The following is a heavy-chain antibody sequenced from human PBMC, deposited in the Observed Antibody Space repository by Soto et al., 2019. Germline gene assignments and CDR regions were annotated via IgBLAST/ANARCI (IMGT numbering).Heavy chain of an antibody. CDR3: AREGVPYYYYYMDV. V-gene: IGHV1-69*08. D-gene: IGHD3-10*01. CDR1: GGTFSSYT. Sequence: QVQLVQSGAEVKKPGSSVKVSCKASGGTFSSYTISWVRQAPGQGLEWMGRIIPILGIANYAQKFQGRVTITADKSTSTDYMELSSLRSDDTAVYYCAREGVPYYYYYMDVWGKGTTVTVSS. J-gene: IGHJ6*03. CDR2: IIPILGIA.